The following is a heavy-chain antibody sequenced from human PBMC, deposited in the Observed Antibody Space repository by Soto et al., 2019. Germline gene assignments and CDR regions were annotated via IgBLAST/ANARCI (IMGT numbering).Heavy chain of an antibody. J-gene: IGHJ6*03. V-gene: IGHV4-39*07. D-gene: IGHD1-1*01. CDR1: GGSIGSSSYD. CDR2: IYYSGST. CDR3: ARGTSELEDYYSYYMDV. Sequence: SETLSLTCTVSGGSIGSSSYDWGWIRQNPGKGLEWIGSIYYSGSTYYNPSLKSRVPISVDTSKNQFCLKLSSVTAADTAVYSCARGTSELEDYYSYYMDVWGKGTPVTVSS.